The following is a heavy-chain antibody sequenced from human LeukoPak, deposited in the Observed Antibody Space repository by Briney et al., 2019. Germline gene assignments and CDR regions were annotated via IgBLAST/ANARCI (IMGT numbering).Heavy chain of an antibody. J-gene: IGHJ4*02. CDR3: ARGRIAYCGGDCYSPFDY. D-gene: IGHD2-21*02. CDR1: GFTFSSYA. CDR2: ISGSGGST. Sequence: GGSLRLSCAASGFTFSSYAMSWVRQAPGKGLEWVSAISGSGGSTYYADSVKGRFTTSRDNSKNTLYLQMNSLRAEDTAVYYCARGRIAYCGGDCYSPFDYWGQGTLVTVSS. V-gene: IGHV3-23*01.